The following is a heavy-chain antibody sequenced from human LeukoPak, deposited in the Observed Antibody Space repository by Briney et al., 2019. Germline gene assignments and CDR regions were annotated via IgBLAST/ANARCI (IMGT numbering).Heavy chain of an antibody. CDR3: ARVRRPWTYYYDSSGYHKWFDP. Sequence: PSETLSLTCTVSGGSISTSNYYWGWIRQPPGKGLEWIGSIYYSGSTYYNPSLKSRVTISVDTSKNQFSLKLSSVTAADTAVYYCARVRRPWTYYYDSSGYHKWFDPWGQGTLVTVSS. CDR1: GGSISTSNYY. J-gene: IGHJ5*02. V-gene: IGHV4-39*07. CDR2: IYYSGST. D-gene: IGHD3-22*01.